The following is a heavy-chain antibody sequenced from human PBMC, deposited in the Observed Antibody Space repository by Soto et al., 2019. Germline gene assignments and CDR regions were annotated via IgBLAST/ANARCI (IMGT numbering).Heavy chain of an antibody. D-gene: IGHD2-2*01. CDR2: IIPILGIA. V-gene: IGHV1-69*02. Sequence: QVQLVQSGAEVKKPGSSVKVSCKASGGTFSSYTISWVRQAPGQGLEWMGRIIPILGIANYAQKFQGRVTITADKSTSTAYMELSSLRSEDTAVYYCARGSAPAAKTYYYGMDVWGQGTTVTVSS. CDR1: GGTFSSYT. CDR3: ARGSAPAAKTYYYGMDV. J-gene: IGHJ6*02.